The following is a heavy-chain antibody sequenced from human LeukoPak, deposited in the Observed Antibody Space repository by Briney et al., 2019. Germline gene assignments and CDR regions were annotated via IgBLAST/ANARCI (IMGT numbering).Heavy chain of an antibody. J-gene: IGHJ3*02. V-gene: IGHV1-69*13. Sequence: ASVKVSCKASGYTFTGYYMHWVRQAPGQWLEWMGGIIPIFGTANYAQKFQGRVTITADESTSTAYMELSSLRSEDTAVYYCARDLDLKSRAFDIWGQGTMVTVSS. CDR1: GYTFTGYY. CDR3: ARDLDLKSRAFDI. CDR2: IIPIFGTA.